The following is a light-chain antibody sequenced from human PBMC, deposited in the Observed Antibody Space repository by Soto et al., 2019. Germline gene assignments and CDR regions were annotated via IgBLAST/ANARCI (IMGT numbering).Light chain of an antibody. Sequence: EIVMTQSPATLSVSPGERATLSCRASQSVRSNLAWYQQKPGQAPRLVIYEASNRATGIPARFSGSGSGADFTLTISSLEPEDFALYYCQQHINWPLTFGGGTKVDIK. CDR2: EAS. V-gene: IGKV3-11*01. J-gene: IGKJ4*01. CDR3: QQHINWPLT. CDR1: QSVRSN.